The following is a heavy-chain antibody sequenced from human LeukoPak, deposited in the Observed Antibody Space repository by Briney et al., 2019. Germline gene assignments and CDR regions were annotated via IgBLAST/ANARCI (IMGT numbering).Heavy chain of an antibody. CDR3: ARHGREAAADSFDY. V-gene: IGHV4-59*08. Sequence: PSETLSLTCTVSGGSISSYYWSWIRQPPGKGLEWIGYIYYSGSTNYNPSLKSRVTISVDTSKNQFSLKLSSVTAADTAVYYCARHGREAAADSFDYWGQGTLVTVSS. J-gene: IGHJ4*02. D-gene: IGHD6-13*01. CDR2: IYYSGST. CDR1: GGSISSYY.